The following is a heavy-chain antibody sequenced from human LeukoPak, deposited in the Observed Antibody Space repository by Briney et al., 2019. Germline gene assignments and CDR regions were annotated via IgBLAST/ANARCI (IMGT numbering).Heavy chain of an antibody. D-gene: IGHD6-19*01. J-gene: IGHJ1*01. CDR2: IYYSGST. V-gene: IGHV4-39*07. Sequence: PSETLSLTCTVSGGSISSSSYYWGWIRQPPGKGLEWIGSIYYSGSTYYNPSLKSRVTISVDTSKNQFSLKLSSVTAADTAVYYCAREVDSSGGPFQHWGQGTLVTVSS. CDR1: GGSISSSSYY. CDR3: AREVDSSGGPFQH.